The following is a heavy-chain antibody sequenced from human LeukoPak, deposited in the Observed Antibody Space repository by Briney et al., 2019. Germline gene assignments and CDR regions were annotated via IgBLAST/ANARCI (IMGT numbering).Heavy chain of an antibody. CDR3: ARGLGTPFAH. CDR2: IYYSGSA. V-gene: IGHV4-59*01. J-gene: IGHJ4*02. Sequence: SETLSLTCTVSGGSINNYYWSWIRQPPGKGLEYIGYIYYSGSANYNPSLKSRVTISVDPSKNQFSMKLSSVTAADTAVYYCARGLGTPFAHWGQGTLVTVSS. CDR1: GGSINNYY. D-gene: IGHD1-1*01.